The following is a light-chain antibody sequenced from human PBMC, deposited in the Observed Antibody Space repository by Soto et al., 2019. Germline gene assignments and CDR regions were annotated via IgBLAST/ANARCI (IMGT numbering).Light chain of an antibody. Sequence: EIVLTQSPATLSLSPGERATLSCGASQSVSSSYLAWYQQKPGLAPRLLIYDASSRATGIPDRFSGSGSGXXXXXXXXXLXPEDFXXYYCXQYGSSPYTFGQGTKLEIK. CDR3: XQYGSSPYT. CDR1: QSVSSSY. V-gene: IGKV3D-20*01. CDR2: DAS. J-gene: IGKJ2*01.